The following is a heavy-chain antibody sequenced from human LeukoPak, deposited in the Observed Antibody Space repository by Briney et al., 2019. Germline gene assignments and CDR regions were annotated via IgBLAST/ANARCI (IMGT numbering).Heavy chain of an antibody. V-gene: IGHV1-18*01. CDR3: ARDRSPSYYGSGSYYNPFDP. D-gene: IGHD3-10*01. CDR2: ISAYIGNT. Sequence: ASVKVSCKASGYTFTSYGISWVRQAPGQGLEWMGWISAYIGNTNYAQKLQGRVTMTTDTSTSTAYMELRSLRSDDTAVYYCARDRSPSYYGSGSYYNPFDPWGQGTLVTVSS. J-gene: IGHJ5*02. CDR1: GYTFTSYG.